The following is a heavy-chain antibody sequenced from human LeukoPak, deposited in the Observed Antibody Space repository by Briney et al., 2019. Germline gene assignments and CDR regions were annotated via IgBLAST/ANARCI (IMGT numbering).Heavy chain of an antibody. D-gene: IGHD3-9*01. CDR1: GYTFTNYG. CDR3: AREGGVYDILTGYSSTQSFDI. J-gene: IGHJ3*02. V-gene: IGHV1-2*02. CDR2: INPNSGGT. Sequence: GASVKVSCKAAGYTFTNYGITWVRQAPGQGLEWMGWINPNSGGTNYAQKFQGRVTMTRDASISTAYMQLSRLRSDDTAVYYCAREGGVYDILTGYSSTQSFDIWGQGTMVTVSS.